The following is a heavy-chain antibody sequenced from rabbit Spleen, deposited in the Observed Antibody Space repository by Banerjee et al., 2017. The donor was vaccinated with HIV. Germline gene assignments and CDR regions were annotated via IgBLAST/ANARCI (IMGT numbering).Heavy chain of an antibody. Sequence: QSLEESGGDLVKPGASLTLTCTASGFSFSSSYYMCWVRQAPGKGLEWVACIYAENAASTYYASWVNGRFPISKTSSTTVTLQMTSLTAADTATYFCARGDGYAYGGYDLWGPGTLVTVS. J-gene: IGHJ4*01. D-gene: IGHD6-1*01. CDR2: IYAENAAST. CDR1: GFSFSSSYY. V-gene: IGHV1S40*01. CDR3: ARGDGYAYGGYDL.